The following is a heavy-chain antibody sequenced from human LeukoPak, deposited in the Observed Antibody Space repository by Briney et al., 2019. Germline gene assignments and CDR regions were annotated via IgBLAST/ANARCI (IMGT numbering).Heavy chain of an antibody. CDR2: IKQDGSEK. D-gene: IGHD3-9*01. CDR1: GFTFSSYW. V-gene: IGHV3-7*05. Sequence: PGGSLRLSCAASGFTFSSYWMSWVRQAPGKGLEWVANIKQDGSEKYYVDSVKGRFTISRDNSKNTLYLQMNSLRAEGTAVYYCAKAYDILTGPQGYWGQGTLVTVSS. J-gene: IGHJ4*02. CDR3: AKAYDILTGPQGY.